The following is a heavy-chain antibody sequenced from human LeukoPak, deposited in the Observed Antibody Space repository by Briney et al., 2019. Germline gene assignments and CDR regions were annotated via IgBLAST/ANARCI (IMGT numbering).Heavy chain of an antibody. J-gene: IGHJ6*03. CDR1: GFTFSNYD. Sequence: GRSLRLSCAASGFTFSNYDMHWVRQAPGKGLEWVAYDGSNKYYADSVKGRFTISRDNSKNTLYLQMNSLGTEDTAVYYCAKGDYSNWGYMDVWGKGTTVTVSS. CDR2: DGSNK. D-gene: IGHD4-11*01. CDR3: AKGDYSNWGYMDV. V-gene: IGHV3-30*18.